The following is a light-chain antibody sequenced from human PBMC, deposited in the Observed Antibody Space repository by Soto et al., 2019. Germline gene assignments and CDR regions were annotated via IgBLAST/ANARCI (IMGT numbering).Light chain of an antibody. Sequence: EIVLTQSPDTLSLSPGERATLSCRASQSVSSSYLAWYQQKPGQAPRLLIYGASSRATGIPDRFSGSGSGTDFNLTISRLEPEDFAVYYCQQYDSSPKTFGQGTKVDI. CDR3: QQYDSSPKT. V-gene: IGKV3-20*01. J-gene: IGKJ1*01. CDR1: QSVSSSY. CDR2: GAS.